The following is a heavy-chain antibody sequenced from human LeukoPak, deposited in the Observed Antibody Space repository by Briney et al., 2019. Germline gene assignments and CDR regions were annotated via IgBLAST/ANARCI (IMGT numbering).Heavy chain of an antibody. J-gene: IGHJ4*02. V-gene: IGHV4-30-2*01. Sequence: SQTLSLTCAVSGGSISSGGYPWSWIRQPPGKGLEWIGYIYHSGSTYYNPSLKSRVTISVDRSKNQFSLKLSSVTAADTAVYYCARAQADYYDSTETYYFDYWGQGTLVTVSS. CDR3: ARAQADYYDSTETYYFDY. CDR2: IYHSGST. D-gene: IGHD3-22*01. CDR1: GGSISSGGYP.